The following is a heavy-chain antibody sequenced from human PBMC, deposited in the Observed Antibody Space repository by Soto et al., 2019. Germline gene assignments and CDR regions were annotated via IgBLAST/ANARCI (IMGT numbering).Heavy chain of an antibody. J-gene: IGHJ6*02. D-gene: IGHD3-10*01. CDR2: IYPGDSDT. CDR1: GYSFTSHW. V-gene: IGHV5-51*01. Sequence: PGESLKISCKGSGYSFTSHWIGWVRQMPGKGLEWMGIIYPGDSDTRYSPSFQGQVTISADKSISTAYLQWSSLKASDTAMYYCARRRAYGSGSYYTYYYGMDVWGQGTTVTV. CDR3: ARRRAYGSGSYYTYYYGMDV.